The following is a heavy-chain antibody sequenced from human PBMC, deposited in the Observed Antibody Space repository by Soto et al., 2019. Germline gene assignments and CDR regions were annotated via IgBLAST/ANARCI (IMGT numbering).Heavy chain of an antibody. J-gene: IGHJ4*02. V-gene: IGHV3-15*01. D-gene: IGHD6-19*01. CDR3: TTWYVSGGWYPFDY. CDR2: IRDETEGLTT. Sequence: EVQLVESGGGLVTPGGSLRLSCAASGFSFNNAWLNWVRQAPGKGLEWVGRIRDETEGLTTEYAAPVKSRFTISRDDSKNMLYLQMNSLKIDDTAVYYCTTWYVSGGWYPFDYWGQGTLVTVSS. CDR1: GFSFNNAW.